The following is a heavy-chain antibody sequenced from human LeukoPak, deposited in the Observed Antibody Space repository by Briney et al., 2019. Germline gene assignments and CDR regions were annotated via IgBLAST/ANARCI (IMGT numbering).Heavy chain of an antibody. CDR3: ARDRYYYDSGSYYSAFDT. CDR1: GGSISSYY. V-gene: IGHV4-59*01. J-gene: IGHJ3*02. CDR2: IYYSGST. Sequence: PSETLSLTCTASGGSISSYYWSWIRQPPGKGLEWIGYIYYSGSTNYNPSPKSRVTISVDTSKNQFSLKLSSVTAADTAVYYCARDRYYYDSGSYYSAFDTWGQGTLVTVSS. D-gene: IGHD3-22*01.